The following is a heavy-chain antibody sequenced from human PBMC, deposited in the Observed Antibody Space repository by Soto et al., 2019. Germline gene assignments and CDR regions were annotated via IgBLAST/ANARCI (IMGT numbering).Heavy chain of an antibody. Sequence: QVQLVQSGAEVKKPGSSVKVSCKASGGTFSSYAISWVRQAPGQGLEWMGGIIPIFGTANYAQKFQGRVTITADESTSTAYLELSSLRSEVTAVYYCARDPWRLRSRDLFDYWGQGTLVTVSS. CDR3: ARDPWRLRSRDLFDY. CDR2: IIPIFGTA. CDR1: GGTFSSYA. D-gene: IGHD2-2*01. J-gene: IGHJ4*02. V-gene: IGHV1-69*01.